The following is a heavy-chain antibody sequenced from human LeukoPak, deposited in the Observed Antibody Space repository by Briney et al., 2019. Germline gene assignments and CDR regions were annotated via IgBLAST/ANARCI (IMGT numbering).Heavy chain of an antibody. D-gene: IGHD3-16*01. CDR2: INGRGGST. J-gene: IGHJ3*02. CDR3: ARPTQFFTFGGVTNLNAFDI. V-gene: IGHV3-23*01. CDR1: GFTFSNYA. Sequence: GGSLRLSCAASGFTFSNYAMSWVRQAPGKGLEWVSSINGRGGSTYYADSVKGRFTISRDNSKNTLYLQMNSLRAEDTAVYYCARPTQFFTFGGVTNLNAFDIWGQGTMVTVSS.